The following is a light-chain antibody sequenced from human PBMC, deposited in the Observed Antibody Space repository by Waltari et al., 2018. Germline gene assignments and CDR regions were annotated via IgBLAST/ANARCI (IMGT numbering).Light chain of an antibody. CDR1: QDSYNS. Sequence: DIKMTQSPSSLSASVGDRVTITCQANQDSYNSVNWYQQKPGKAPNLLIYGASNLEPGVPSRFSGSGSGTHFTFTISSLQPDDFATYYCQQYDTPLSFGGGTKVAIK. CDR3: QQYDTPLS. V-gene: IGKV1-33*01. J-gene: IGKJ4*01. CDR2: GAS.